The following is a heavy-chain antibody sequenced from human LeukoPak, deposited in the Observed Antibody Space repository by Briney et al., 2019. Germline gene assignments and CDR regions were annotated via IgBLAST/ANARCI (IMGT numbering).Heavy chain of an antibody. CDR1: GGSISSYY. J-gene: IGHJ4*02. V-gene: IGHV4-59*08. CDR2: IYYSGST. D-gene: IGHD1-14*01. Sequence: PSETLSLTCTVSGGSISSYYWSWIRQPPGKGLEWIGYIYYSGSTNYNPSLKSRVTISVDTSKNQFSLKLSSVTAADTAIYYCARHVTLTNPFDYWGQGTLVTVSS. CDR3: ARHVTLTNPFDY.